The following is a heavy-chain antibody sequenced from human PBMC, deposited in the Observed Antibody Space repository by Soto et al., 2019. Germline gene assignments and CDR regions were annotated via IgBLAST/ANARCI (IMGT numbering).Heavy chain of an antibody. CDR1: GGSIRSSHTSTY. D-gene: IGHD3-3*01. Sequence: SETLSLTCSVSGGSIRSSHTSTYWTWIRQPPGKGLEWIAYIYHNGNTAYNPSLKSRITISVDSSKNQFSLKMNSVTAADTAVYYCARSQTYDFWSGPWGQGTLVTVSS. CDR3: ARSQTYDFWSGP. V-gene: IGHV4-61*01. J-gene: IGHJ5*02. CDR2: IYHNGNT.